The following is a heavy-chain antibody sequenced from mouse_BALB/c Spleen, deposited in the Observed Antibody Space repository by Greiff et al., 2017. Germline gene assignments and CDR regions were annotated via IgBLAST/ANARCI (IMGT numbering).Heavy chain of an antibody. D-gene: IGHD2-1*01. Sequence: QVHVKQSGAELVRPGSSVKISCKASGYAFSSYWIEWVKQRPGHGLEWIGEILPGSGSTNYNEKFKGKATFTADTSSNTAYMQLSSLTSEDSAVYYCAKYGNYEGRFAYWGQGTLVTVSA. CDR3: AKYGNYEGRFAY. CDR2: ILPGSGST. CDR1: GYAFSSYW. J-gene: IGHJ3*01. V-gene: IGHV1-9*01.